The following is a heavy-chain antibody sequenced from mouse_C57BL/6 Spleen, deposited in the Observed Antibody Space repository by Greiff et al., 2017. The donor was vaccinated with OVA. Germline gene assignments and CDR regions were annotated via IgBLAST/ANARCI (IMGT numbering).Heavy chain of an antibody. D-gene: IGHD1-1*01. CDR3: TRSGSSYDY. Sequence: QVQLQQSGAELVRPGASVTLSCKASGYTFTDYEMHWVKQTPVHGLEWIGAIDPETGGTAYNQKFKGKAILTADKSSSTAYMELRGLTSEDSAVYYCTRSGSSYDYWGQGTTLTVSS. CDR1: GYTFTDYE. V-gene: IGHV1-15*01. CDR2: IDPETGGT. J-gene: IGHJ2*01.